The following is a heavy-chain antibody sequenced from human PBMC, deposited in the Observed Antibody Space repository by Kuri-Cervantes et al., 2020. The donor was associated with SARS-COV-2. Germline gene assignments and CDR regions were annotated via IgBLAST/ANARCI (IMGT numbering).Heavy chain of an antibody. V-gene: IGHV3-30-3*01. D-gene: IGHD3-3*01. CDR3: ARGPYYDFWSGYHTPNWLDP. CDR2: ISYDGSNK. Sequence: GESLKISCAASGFTFSSYAMHWVRQAPGKGLEWVAVISYDGSNKYYADSVKGRFTISRDNAKNSLYLQMNSLRAEDTAVYYCARGPYYDFWSGYHTPNWLDPWGQGTLVTVSS. J-gene: IGHJ5*02. CDR1: GFTFSSYA.